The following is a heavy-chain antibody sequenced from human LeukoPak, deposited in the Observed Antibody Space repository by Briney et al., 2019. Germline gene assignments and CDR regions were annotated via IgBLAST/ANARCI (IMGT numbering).Heavy chain of an antibody. CDR1: GYSISSGYY. V-gene: IGHV4-38-2*02. Sequence: SETLSLTCTVSGYSISSGYYWGWIRQPPGKGLEWIGSIYHSGSTYYNPSLKSRVTISVDTSKNQFSLKLSSVTAADTAVYYCARGKIPAAEIDPCIRGTLATVSS. J-gene: IGHJ5*02. CDR3: ARGKIPAAEIDP. D-gene: IGHD2-2*01. CDR2: IYHSGST.